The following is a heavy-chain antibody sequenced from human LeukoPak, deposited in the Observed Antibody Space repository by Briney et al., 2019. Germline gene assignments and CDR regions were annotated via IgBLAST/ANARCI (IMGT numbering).Heavy chain of an antibody. V-gene: IGHV3-33*06. Sequence: GGSLRLSCAASGFTFSSYGMHWVRQAPGKGLEWVAVIWYDGSNKYYADSVKGRFTISRDNSKNTLHLQMNSLRAEDTAVYYCAKGPNYYGSGIPGAFDIWGQGTMVTVSS. CDR1: GFTFSSYG. J-gene: IGHJ3*02. CDR3: AKGPNYYGSGIPGAFDI. CDR2: IWYDGSNK. D-gene: IGHD3-10*01.